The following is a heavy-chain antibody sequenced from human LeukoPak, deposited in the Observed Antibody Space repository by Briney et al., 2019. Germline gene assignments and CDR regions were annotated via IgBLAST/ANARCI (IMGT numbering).Heavy chain of an antibody. J-gene: IGHJ6*02. D-gene: IGHD3-10*01. V-gene: IGHV4-39*01. Sequence: SETLSLTCTVSGGSISSSSYYWGWIRQPPGKGLEWIGSIYYSGSTYYNPSLKSRVTMSVDTSKNQFSLKLSSVTAADTAVYYCARLLSGEGPVDVWGQGTTVTVSS. CDR3: ARLLSGEGPVDV. CDR2: IYYSGST. CDR1: GGSISSSSYY.